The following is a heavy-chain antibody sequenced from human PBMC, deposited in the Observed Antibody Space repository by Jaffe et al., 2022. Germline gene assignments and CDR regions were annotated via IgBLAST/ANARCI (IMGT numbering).Heavy chain of an antibody. CDR1: GFTFSSYE. CDR2: ISSSGSTI. J-gene: IGHJ3*02. CDR3: ASGGNSDAFDI. Sequence: EVQLVESGGGLVQPGGSLRLSCAASGFTFSSYEMNWVRQAPGKGLEWVSYISSSGSTIYYADSVKGRFTISRDNAKNSLYLQMNSLRAEDTAVYYCASGGNSDAFDIWGQGTMVTVSS. D-gene: IGHD2-21*02. V-gene: IGHV3-48*03.